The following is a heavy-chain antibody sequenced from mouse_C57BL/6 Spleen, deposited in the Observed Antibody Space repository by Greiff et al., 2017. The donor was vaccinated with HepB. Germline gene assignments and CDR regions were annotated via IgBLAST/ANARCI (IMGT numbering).Heavy chain of an antibody. D-gene: IGHD2-1*01. CDR1: GYTFTDYY. Sequence: EVKLQQSGPELVKPGASVKISCKASGYTFTDYYMNWVKQSHGKSLEWIGDINPNNGGTSYNQKFKGKATLTVDKSSSTAYMELRSLTSEDSAVYYCARGVYGNYPYYGMDYWGQGTSVTVSS. J-gene: IGHJ4*01. V-gene: IGHV1-26*01. CDR2: INPNNGGT. CDR3: ARGVYGNYPYYGMDY.